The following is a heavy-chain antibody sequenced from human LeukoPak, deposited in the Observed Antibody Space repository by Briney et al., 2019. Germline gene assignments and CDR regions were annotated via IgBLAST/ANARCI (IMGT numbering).Heavy chain of an antibody. D-gene: IGHD5-18*01. V-gene: IGHV1-2*02. J-gene: IGHJ5*02. CDR1: GYTFTGYY. CDR2: INPNSGGT. CDR3: ARDRGYSYGQMGNWLDP. Sequence: ASVKVSCKASGYTFTGYYMHWVRQAPGQGLEWMGWINPNSGGTNYAQKFQGRVTMTRDTSISTAYMELSRLRSDDTAVYYCARDRGYSYGQMGNWLDPWGQGTLVTVSS.